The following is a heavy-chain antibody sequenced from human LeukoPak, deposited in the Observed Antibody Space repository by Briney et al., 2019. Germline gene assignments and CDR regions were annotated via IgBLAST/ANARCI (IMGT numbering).Heavy chain of an antibody. V-gene: IGHV1-69*05. CDR2: IIPIFGTA. Sequence: ASVKVSCKASGGTFSSYAISWVRQAPGQGLEWMGGIIPIFGTANYAQKFQGRVTITTDESTSTAYMELSSLRSEDTAVYYCARSLTGGVCYFDYWGQGTLVTVSS. J-gene: IGHJ4*02. D-gene: IGHD3-9*01. CDR1: GGTFSSYA. CDR3: ARSLTGGVCYFDY.